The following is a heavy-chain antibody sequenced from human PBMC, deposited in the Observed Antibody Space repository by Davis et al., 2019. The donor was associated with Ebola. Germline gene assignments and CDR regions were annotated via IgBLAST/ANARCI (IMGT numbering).Heavy chain of an antibody. Sequence: GSLRLSCAVSGGSISSSNWWSWVRQPPGKGLEWIGEINHSGSTNYNPSLKSRVTISVDTSKNQFSLKLSSVTAADTAVYYCASRPWGYYYYGMDVWGQGTTVTVSS. V-gene: IGHV4-4*02. CDR3: ASRPWGYYYYGMDV. J-gene: IGHJ6*02. CDR2: INHSGST. CDR1: GGSISSSNW. D-gene: IGHD3-16*01.